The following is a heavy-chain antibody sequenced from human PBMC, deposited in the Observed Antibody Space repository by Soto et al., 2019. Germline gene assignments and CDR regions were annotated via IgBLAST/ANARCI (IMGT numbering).Heavy chain of an antibody. Sequence: KSSETLSLTCSVSGDSISNLDYFWAWIRQPPGQALEYIGYIYKSATTYYNPSSESRVAISVDTSKSQFSLNVTSVTAADTAVYFCARGRYCLTGRCFPNWSDSWGQGALVTVSS. V-gene: IGHV4-30-4*01. D-gene: IGHD7-27*01. CDR3: ARGRYCLTGRCFPNWSDS. J-gene: IGHJ5*01. CDR1: GDSISNLDYF. CDR2: IYKSATT.